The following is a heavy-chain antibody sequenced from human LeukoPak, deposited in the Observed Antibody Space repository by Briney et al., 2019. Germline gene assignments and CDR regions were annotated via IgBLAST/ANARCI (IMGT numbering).Heavy chain of an antibody. CDR1: GGSINSYY. V-gene: IGHV4-59*01. D-gene: IGHD3-9*01. CDR3: ARLTGYSSESWFDP. CDR2: IYYSGST. J-gene: IGHJ5*02. Sequence: SETLSLTCAVYGGSINSYYWSWIRQPPGKGLEWIGYIYYSGSTNYNPSLKSRVTISVDTSKNQFSLKLSSVTAADTAVYYCARLTGYSSESWFDPWGQGTLVTVSS.